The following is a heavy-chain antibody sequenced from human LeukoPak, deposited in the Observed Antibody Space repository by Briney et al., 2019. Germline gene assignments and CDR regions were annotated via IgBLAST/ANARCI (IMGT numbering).Heavy chain of an antibody. CDR1: GYSISSGYY. D-gene: IGHD2-15*01. CDR3: ARSIYCSGGSCYLWYFDL. V-gene: IGHV4-38-2*02. CDR2: IYHSGST. Sequence: SETLSLTCTVSGYSISSGYYWGWIRPPPGKGLEWIGSIYHSGSTYYNPSLKSRVTISVDTSKNQFSLKLSSVTAADTAVYYCARSIYCSGGSCYLWYFDLWGLGTPVTVSS. J-gene: IGHJ2*01.